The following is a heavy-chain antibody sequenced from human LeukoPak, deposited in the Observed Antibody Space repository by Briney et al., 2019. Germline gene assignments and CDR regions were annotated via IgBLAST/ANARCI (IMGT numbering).Heavy chain of an antibody. V-gene: IGHV3-43*02. CDR2: ISGDGAGA. CDR3: AKDRSPQVVRYYYYGMDV. J-gene: IGHJ6*02. Sequence: GGSLRLSCAASGFTFDDYAMHWVRQAPGKGLEWVSLISGDGAGAYYADSVRGRFTISRDNSKDSLYLQMNSLRTEDTALYYCAKDRSPQVVRYYYYGMDVWGQGTTVTVSS. CDR1: GFTFDDYA. D-gene: IGHD2-15*01.